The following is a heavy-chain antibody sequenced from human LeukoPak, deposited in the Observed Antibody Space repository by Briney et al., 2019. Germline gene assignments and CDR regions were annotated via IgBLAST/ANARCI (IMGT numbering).Heavy chain of an antibody. CDR3: ARSDYYDSGGYYTTPNYYYMDV. Sequence: ASVKVSCKASGYTFTSYGISWVRQAPGQGLEWMGWISAYNGNTNYAQKFQGRVTITADKSTSTAYMELSSLRSEDTAVYYCARSDYYDSGGYYTTPNYYYMDVWGKGTTVTVSS. CDR2: ISAYNGNT. D-gene: IGHD3-22*01. CDR1: GYTFTSYG. J-gene: IGHJ6*03. V-gene: IGHV1-18*01.